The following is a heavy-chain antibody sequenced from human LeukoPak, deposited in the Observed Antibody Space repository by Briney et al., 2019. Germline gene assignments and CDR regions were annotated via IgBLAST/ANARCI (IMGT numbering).Heavy chain of an antibody. Sequence: SETLSLTCAVYGGSFSGYYWSWIRQPPGKGLEWIGEINHSGSTNYNPSLKSRVTISADTSKNHFSLTLTSVAAADTAIYYCARSGFGTTNIYSYFAYWGQGTLVTVSS. V-gene: IGHV4-34*01. J-gene: IGHJ4*02. CDR1: GGSFSGYY. CDR2: INHSGST. D-gene: IGHD1-7*01. CDR3: ARSGFGTTNIYSYFAY.